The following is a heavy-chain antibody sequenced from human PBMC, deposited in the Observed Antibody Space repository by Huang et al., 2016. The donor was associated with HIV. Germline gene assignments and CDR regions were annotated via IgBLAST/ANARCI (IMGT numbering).Heavy chain of an antibody. Sequence: QVRLVQSGAEVKKPGASLKVSCKADGDTFLRYDISWGRRAPGQGLGWVGRIRLDVGGTRDAKRVQGRLTMTRDTSTSTAYMELRSLGADDTAVYYCARDREFSSGWGWAGYYLDYWGQGTPVLVSS. CDR3: ARDREFSSGWGWAGYYLDY. V-gene: IGHV1-18*04. D-gene: IGHD6-19*01. CDR2: IRLDVGGT. CDR1: GDTFLRYD. J-gene: IGHJ4*02.